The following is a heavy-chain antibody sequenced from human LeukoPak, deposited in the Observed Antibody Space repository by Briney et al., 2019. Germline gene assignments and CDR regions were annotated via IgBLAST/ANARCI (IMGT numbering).Heavy chain of an antibody. V-gene: IGHV3-13*01. CDR2: IGTAGDT. J-gene: IGHJ6*02. CDR1: GFTFSSYD. Sequence: PGGSLRLSCAASGFTFSSYDMHWVRQATGKGLEWVSAIGTAGDTYYPGSVKGRFTISRENAKNSLYLQMNSLRAEDTAVYYCARGSRVPYYYYYGMDVWGQGTTVTISS. CDR3: ARGSRVPYYYYYGMDV. D-gene: IGHD1-26*01.